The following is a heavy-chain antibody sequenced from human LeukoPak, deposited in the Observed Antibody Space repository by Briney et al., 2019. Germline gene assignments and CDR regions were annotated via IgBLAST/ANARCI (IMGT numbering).Heavy chain of an antibody. D-gene: IGHD1-20*01. CDR3: ARGDRYNWNDGTDAFDI. CDR1: GYTFTSYD. Sequence: ASVKVSCKASGYTFTSYDINWVRQATGQGLEWMGWMNPISGNTGYAQKFQGRVTITRNTSISTAYMELGSLRSEDTAVYYCARGDRYNWNDGTDAFDIWGQGTMVTVSS. CDR2: MNPISGNT. V-gene: IGHV1-8*03. J-gene: IGHJ3*02.